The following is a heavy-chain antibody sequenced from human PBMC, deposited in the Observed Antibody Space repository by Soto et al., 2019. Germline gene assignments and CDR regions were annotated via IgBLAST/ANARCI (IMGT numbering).Heavy chain of an antibody. CDR1: GFTFSEHY. Sequence: EVQLVESGGGLVQPGGSLRLSCAASGFTFSEHYMDWVRQAPGKGLEWVGRIKNKANSYNTEYAAAVKGRITISRDDSTNSLYLQMNSLKTEDTAVYYCARVRLGAPTRYLDHWGQGTLVTVSS. V-gene: IGHV3-72*01. CDR2: IKNKANSYNT. CDR3: ARVRLGAPTRYLDH. D-gene: IGHD1-26*01. J-gene: IGHJ4*02.